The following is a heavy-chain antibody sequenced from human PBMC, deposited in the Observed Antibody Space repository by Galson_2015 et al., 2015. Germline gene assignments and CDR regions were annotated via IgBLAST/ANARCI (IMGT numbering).Heavy chain of an antibody. V-gene: IGHV3-48*01. J-gene: IGHJ4*01. D-gene: IGHD2-2*01. Sequence: SLRLSCAASGFTFSNYNMNWVRQAPGKGLEWIPYISTSSSTIYYADSVKGRFTVSRDNAKNSLYLQMGSLRAEDTAVYYCARYCITTSCYEGGSYWGHGALVTVSS. CDR1: GFTFSNYN. CDR3: ARYCITTSCYEGGSY. CDR2: ISTSSSTI.